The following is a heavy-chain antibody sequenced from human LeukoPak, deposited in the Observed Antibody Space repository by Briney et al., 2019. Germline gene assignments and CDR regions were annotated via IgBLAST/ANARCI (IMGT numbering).Heavy chain of an antibody. Sequence: PGGSLRLSCAASGFTFSSYEMNWVRQAPGKGLEWISYISTSDATMYADSVKGRFTISRDNAKNSLYLQMNSLRAEDTVVYYCARHNGWYDYWGQGTLVTVSS. CDR2: ISTSDAT. D-gene: IGHD6-19*01. V-gene: IGHV3-48*03. CDR3: ARHNGWYDY. J-gene: IGHJ4*02. CDR1: GFTFSSYE.